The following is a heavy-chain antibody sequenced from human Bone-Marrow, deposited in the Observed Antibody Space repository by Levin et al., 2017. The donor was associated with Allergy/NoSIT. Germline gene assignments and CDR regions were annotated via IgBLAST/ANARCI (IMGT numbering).Heavy chain of an antibody. Sequence: AGGSLRLSCKASGYTFTGYYIHWVRQAPGQGLEWMGRINPNSGGTNYAQKFQGRVTMTRDTSISTAYMELSRLRSDDTAVYYCARVAGDRSYYHMDVWGKGTTVTVSS. V-gene: IGHV1-2*06. CDR2: INPNSGGT. CDR3: ARVAGDRSYYHMDV. D-gene: IGHD7-27*01. CDR1: GYTFTGYY. J-gene: IGHJ6*03.